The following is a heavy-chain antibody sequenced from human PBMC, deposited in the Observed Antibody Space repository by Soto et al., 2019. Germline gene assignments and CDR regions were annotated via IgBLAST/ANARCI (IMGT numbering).Heavy chain of an antibody. CDR2: IDWDDDK. V-gene: IGHV2-70*11. CDR1: GSSLSTSGMC. D-gene: IGHD3-10*01. Sequence: SGPTLVNPTQTLTLTCTFSGSSLSTSGMCVSWIRQPPGKALEWLARIDWDDDKYYSTSLKTRLTISKDTSKNQVVLTMTNMDPVDTATYYCAREYYYGSGSYYTDPWGQGTLVTVSS. J-gene: IGHJ5*02. CDR3: AREYYYGSGSYYTDP.